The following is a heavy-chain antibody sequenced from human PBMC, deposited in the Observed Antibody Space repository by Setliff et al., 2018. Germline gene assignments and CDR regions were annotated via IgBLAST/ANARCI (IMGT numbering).Heavy chain of an antibody. D-gene: IGHD6-25*01. Sequence: ASVKVSCKTSGYSLTIHYMHWVRQAPGQGLEWMGIVNPGGLTSSSTQKFEGRVTMTRDTSTSTVYMELNSLTSDDTAVYYCARAGLAAAGRKGVFDHWGQGTLVTVSS. CDR3: ARAGLAAAGRKGVFDH. J-gene: IGHJ4*02. CDR2: VNPGGLTS. CDR1: GYSLTIHY. V-gene: IGHV1-46*01.